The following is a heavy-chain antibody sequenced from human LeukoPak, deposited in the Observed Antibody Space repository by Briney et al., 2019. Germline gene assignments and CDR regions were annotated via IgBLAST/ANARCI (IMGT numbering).Heavy chain of an antibody. V-gene: IGHV3-53*05. D-gene: IGHD6-13*01. Sequence: GGSLRLSCAASGFTVSSNYMSWVRQAPGKGLEWVSVIYSGGSTYYADSVKGRFTISRDNSKNTLYLQMNSLRAEDTALYYCAKASDSSGWYNWFDPWGQGTLVTVSS. CDR2: IYSGGST. J-gene: IGHJ5*02. CDR3: AKASDSSGWYNWFDP. CDR1: GFTVSSNY.